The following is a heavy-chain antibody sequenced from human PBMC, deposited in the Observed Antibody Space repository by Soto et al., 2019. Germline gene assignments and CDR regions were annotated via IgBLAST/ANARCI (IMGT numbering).Heavy chain of an antibody. CDR2: IWYDGSNK. CDR3: ARGKGSGSYYSYYYYYYGMDV. Sequence: QVQLVESGGGVVQPGRSLRLSCAASGFTFSSYGMHWVRQAPGKGLEGVAVIWYDGSNKYYADSVKGRFTISRDNSKNTLYLQMNSLRAEDTAVYYCARGKGSGSYYSYYYYYYGMDVWGQGTTVTVSS. CDR1: GFTFSSYG. V-gene: IGHV3-33*01. J-gene: IGHJ6*02. D-gene: IGHD1-26*01.